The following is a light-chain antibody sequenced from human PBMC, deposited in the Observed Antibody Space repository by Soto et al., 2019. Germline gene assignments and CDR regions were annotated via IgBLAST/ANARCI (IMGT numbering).Light chain of an antibody. CDR2: DGS. V-gene: IGKV3-11*01. CDR1: QNLHSF. CDR3: QQRTRLPMT. Sequence: EIVLTQSPATLSVSPGERVTLSCRASQNLHSFLKWYQQRPGQAPRPLIYDGSKRAAGVPDRISGDGSGTDYTLTISSLEPEDVAVYCCQQRTRLPMTFGQGTRLQI. J-gene: IGKJ5*01.